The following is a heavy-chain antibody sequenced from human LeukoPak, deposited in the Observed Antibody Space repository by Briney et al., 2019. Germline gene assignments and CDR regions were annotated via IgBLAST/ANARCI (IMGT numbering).Heavy chain of an antibody. CDR1: GFTFSSFS. J-gene: IGHJ6*03. V-gene: IGHV3-48*04. CDR2: ISYKINTI. D-gene: IGHD2-8*01. Sequence: PAGGSLRLSCTASGFTFSSFSMKWVRQAPGKGLEWVSYISYKINTIHYADSVKGRFTISRDNAKNSLYLQMNSLRAEDTAVYYCARAGSSLMVYAGDEYFPRLDYYYYYMDVWGKGTTVTVSS. CDR3: ARAGSSLMVYAGDEYFPRLDYYYYYMDV.